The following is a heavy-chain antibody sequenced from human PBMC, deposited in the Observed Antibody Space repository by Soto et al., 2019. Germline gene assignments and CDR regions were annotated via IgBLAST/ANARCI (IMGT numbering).Heavy chain of an antibody. D-gene: IGHD6-13*01. CDR1: GYTFTRCD. CDR2: MNPNSGNT. CDR3: AGGERYSSSWGYYYYGMDV. V-gene: IGHV1-8*01. Sequence: ASVKVSCKASGYTFTRCDINWVRQATGQGLEGVGWMNPNSGNTGYAQKFKGRVTMTRNTSISKAYMEMSSLRYEDTAVYSCAGGERYSSSWGYYYYGMDVWGKGTTVTVSS. J-gene: IGHJ6*04.